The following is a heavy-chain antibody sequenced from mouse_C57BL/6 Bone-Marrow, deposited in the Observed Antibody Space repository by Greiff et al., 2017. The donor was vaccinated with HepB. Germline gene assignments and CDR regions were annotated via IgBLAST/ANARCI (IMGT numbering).Heavy chain of an antibody. CDR3: ARRLYPFPY. D-gene: IGHD6-5*01. CDR2: INPSSGYT. J-gene: IGHJ3*01. CDR1: GYTFTSYW. Sequence: QVQLKQSGAELVKPGASVKLSCKASGYTFTSYWMHWVKQRPGQGLEWIGYINPSSGYTKYNQKFKDKATLTADKSSSTAYMQLSSLTYEDTAVYYCARRLYPFPYWGQGTLVTVSA. V-gene: IGHV1-7*01.